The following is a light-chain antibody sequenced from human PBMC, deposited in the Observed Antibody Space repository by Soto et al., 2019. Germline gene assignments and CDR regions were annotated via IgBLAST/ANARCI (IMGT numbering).Light chain of an antibody. CDR1: TGPVTSSHY. Sequence: QAVVTQEPSLTVSPGGTVTLTCGSSTGPVTSSHYPYWFQQKPGQAPRTLIFDTSNKLSWTPARFSGSLLGGKAALSLTGAQPEDEAEYYCLLCYSEIRLFGGGTKGTVL. CDR3: LLCYSEIRL. J-gene: IGLJ2*01. V-gene: IGLV7-46*01. CDR2: DTS.